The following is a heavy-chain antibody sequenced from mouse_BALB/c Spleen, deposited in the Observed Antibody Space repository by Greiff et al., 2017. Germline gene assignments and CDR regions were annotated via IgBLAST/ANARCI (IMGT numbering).Heavy chain of an antibody. J-gene: IGHJ3*01. Sequence: QVQLKQSGPQLVRPGASVKISCKASGYSFTSYWMHWVKQRPGQGLEWIGMIDPSDSETRLNQKFKDKATLTVDKSSSTAYMQLSSPTSEDSAVYYCARGWLGGFAYWGQGTLVTVSA. CDR2: IDPSDSET. CDR3: ARGWLGGFAY. CDR1: GYSFTSYW. D-gene: IGHD1-1*02. V-gene: IGHV1S126*01.